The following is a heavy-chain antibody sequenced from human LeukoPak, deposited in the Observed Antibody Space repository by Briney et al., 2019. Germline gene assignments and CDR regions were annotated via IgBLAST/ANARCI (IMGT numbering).Heavy chain of an antibody. CDR3: ARVRGYDTLTGYRHNWFDP. CDR1: GGTFSSYA. J-gene: IGHJ5*02. CDR2: IIPIFGTA. Sequence: ASVKVSCKASGGTFSSYAISWVRQAPGQGLEWMGGIIPIFGTANYAQKFQGRVTITADESTSTAYMELSSLRSEDTAVYYRARVRGYDTLTGYRHNWFDPWGQGTLVTVSS. V-gene: IGHV1-69*13. D-gene: IGHD3-9*01.